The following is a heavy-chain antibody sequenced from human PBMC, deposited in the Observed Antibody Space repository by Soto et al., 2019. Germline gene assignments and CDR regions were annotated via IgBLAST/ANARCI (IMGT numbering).Heavy chain of an antibody. J-gene: IGHJ5*02. Sequence: PSETLSLTCTVSGASISGYYWSWIRKSAGEGLEWIGRIYATGTTDYNPSLKSRVMMSVVTSKKQFSLKLRSVTAADTAVYYCVRDGTKTLRDWFDPWGQGISVTVSS. CDR3: VRDGTKTLRDWFDP. CDR1: GASISGYY. D-gene: IGHD1-1*01. CDR2: IYATGTT. V-gene: IGHV4-4*07.